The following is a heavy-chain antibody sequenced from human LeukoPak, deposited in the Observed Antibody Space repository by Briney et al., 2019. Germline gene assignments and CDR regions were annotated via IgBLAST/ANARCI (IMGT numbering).Heavy chain of an antibody. V-gene: IGHV1-18*01. Sequence: ASVKVSCKASGYTFTSYGISWVRQAPGQGLEWMGWISAYNGNTNYAQKLQGRVTMTTDTSMSTAYMELRSLRSDDTAVYYCARERTPTRIAVAGDEDAFDIWGQGTMVTVSS. CDR2: ISAYNGNT. J-gene: IGHJ3*02. CDR3: ARERTPTRIAVAGDEDAFDI. D-gene: IGHD6-19*01. CDR1: GYTFTSYG.